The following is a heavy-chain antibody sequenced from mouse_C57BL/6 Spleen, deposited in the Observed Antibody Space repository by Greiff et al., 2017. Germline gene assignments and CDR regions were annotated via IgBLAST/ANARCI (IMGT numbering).Heavy chain of an antibody. CDR3: ATSLLLRSQPGFAY. Sequence: QVQLQQPGAELVMPGASVKLSCKASGYTFTSYWMHWVKQRPGQGLEWIGEIDPSDRYTNYNQQFKGKSALTVDKSSSTAYMQLSSLTSEDSAVYYCATSLLLRSQPGFAYWGQGTLVTVSA. CDR1: GYTFTSYW. D-gene: IGHD1-1*01. J-gene: IGHJ3*01. CDR2: IDPSDRYT. V-gene: IGHV1-69*01.